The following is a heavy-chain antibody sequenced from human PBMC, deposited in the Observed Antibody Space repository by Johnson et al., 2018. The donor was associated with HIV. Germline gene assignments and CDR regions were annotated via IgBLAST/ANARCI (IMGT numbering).Heavy chain of an antibody. CDR2: ISTSGGGI. D-gene: IGHD3-9*01. Sequence: QVQLVESGGGLIQPGGSLRLSCAASGFTFSDYYMSWIRQAPGKGLEWVSHISTSGGGIYYADSVKGRFTISRDNAKNSLSLQMNSLRAEDTAIYYCAREEGSDILTRGDAFDIWGQGTMVAVSS. CDR1: GFTFSDYY. CDR3: AREEGSDILTRGDAFDI. J-gene: IGHJ3*02. V-gene: IGHV3-11*04.